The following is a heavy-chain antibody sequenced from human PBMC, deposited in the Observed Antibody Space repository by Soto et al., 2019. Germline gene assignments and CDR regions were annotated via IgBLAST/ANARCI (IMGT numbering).Heavy chain of an antibody. J-gene: IGHJ4*01. CDR1: GDTFSFYT. CDR2: INPSLSMS. CDR3: ARVTGYYLPDY. Sequence: SVKVSCKASGDTFSFYTISWVRQAPGLGLEWMGRINPSLSMSKYAQKFQGRVTMTGDTSASTAYMELSSLRSEDTAVYYCARVTGYYLPDYWG. V-gene: IGHV1-69*02. D-gene: IGHD1-26*01.